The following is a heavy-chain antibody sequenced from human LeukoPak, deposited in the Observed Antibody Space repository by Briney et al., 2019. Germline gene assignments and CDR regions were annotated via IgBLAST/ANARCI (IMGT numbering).Heavy chain of an antibody. V-gene: IGHV4-59*12. Sequence: SETLSLTCSVSGGSIKNYYWSWIRQAPGEGLEWIGYIYYTGSTDYNPSLKSRVTISVDTSKNYFSLKLSSVTATDTAVYYCARDSRSFDYWGQGTLVTVSS. CDR1: GGSIKNYY. J-gene: IGHJ4*02. D-gene: IGHD6-25*01. CDR3: ARDSRSFDY. CDR2: IYYTGST.